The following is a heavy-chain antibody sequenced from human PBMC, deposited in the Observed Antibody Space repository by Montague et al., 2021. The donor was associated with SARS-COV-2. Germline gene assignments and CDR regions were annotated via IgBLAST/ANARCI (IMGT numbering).Heavy chain of an antibody. D-gene: IGHD3-9*01. J-gene: IGHJ4*02. CDR3: ARSYYDILTAYHTTCDY. V-gene: IGHV2-70*04. Sequence: PALVKPTQTLTLTCTFSGFSLSTSGMRASWIRQPPGKALEWLARSDWDYYKFYSTSLKTRLTISKDTPKNQVVLTMTNMDPVDTATYYCARSYYDILTAYHTTCDYWGQGTLVTVSS. CDR1: GFSLSTSGMR. CDR2: SDWDYYK.